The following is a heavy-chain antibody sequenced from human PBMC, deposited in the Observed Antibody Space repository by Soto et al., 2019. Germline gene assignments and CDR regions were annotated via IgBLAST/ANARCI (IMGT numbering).Heavy chain of an antibody. J-gene: IGHJ4*02. V-gene: IGHV1-2*02. Sequence: HEHLVQSGAEVKRPGASLKVSCKASGYSFTGYYIHWVRQAPGQGLEWMGWINPVSGATNYAENFQGRVTLTSDTTISTASMDLTSLTSHDTAVYYCARGDYGTGGYPFPYFDYWGQGTLVIVSS. D-gene: IGHD2-8*02. CDR2: INPVSGAT. CDR3: ARGDYGTGGYPFPYFDY. CDR1: GYSFTGYY.